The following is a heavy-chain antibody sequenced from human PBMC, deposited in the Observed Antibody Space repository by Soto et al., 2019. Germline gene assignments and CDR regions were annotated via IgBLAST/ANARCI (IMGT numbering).Heavy chain of an antibody. CDR3: ARSPGIAVADY. D-gene: IGHD6-19*01. CDR2: INAGNGNT. V-gene: IGHV1-3*05. CDR1: GYTFTSYA. Sequence: QVQLVQSGAEEKKPGASVKVSCKASGYTFTSYAMHWVRQAPGQRLEWMGWINAGNGNTKYSQKFQGRVTITRDTSASTAYMQLSSLRSEDSVMYYCARSPGIAVADYWGQGTLVTVSS. J-gene: IGHJ4*02.